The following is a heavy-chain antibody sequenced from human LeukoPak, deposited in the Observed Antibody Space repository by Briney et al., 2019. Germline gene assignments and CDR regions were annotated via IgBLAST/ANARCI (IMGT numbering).Heavy chain of an antibody. J-gene: IGHJ4*02. D-gene: IGHD1-1*01. Sequence: SETLSLTCTVSGGSVSSGSYYWSWVRQTPGKGLAWIGYISYSGSTNYNPSLKSRVTISVDTSKNRFSLKLSSVTAADTAVYYCARDWKLWGQGILVTVSS. V-gene: IGHV4-61*01. CDR3: ARDWKL. CDR2: ISYSGST. CDR1: GGSVSSGSYY.